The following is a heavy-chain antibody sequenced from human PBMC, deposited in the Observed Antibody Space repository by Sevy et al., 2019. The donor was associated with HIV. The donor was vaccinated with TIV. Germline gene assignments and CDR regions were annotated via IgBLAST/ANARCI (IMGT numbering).Heavy chain of an antibody. V-gene: IGHV3-33*01. J-gene: IGHJ6*02. CDR1: GFTFSSHG. CDR2: MWYDGSNE. Sequence: GGSLRLSCAASGFTFSSHGMHWVRQAPGKGLEWVAAMWYDGSNEYYADSVKGRFTISRDNSKNTLDLQMNSLRAEDTAVYYCARDNLALDVWGQGTTVTVSS. CDR3: ARDNLALDV.